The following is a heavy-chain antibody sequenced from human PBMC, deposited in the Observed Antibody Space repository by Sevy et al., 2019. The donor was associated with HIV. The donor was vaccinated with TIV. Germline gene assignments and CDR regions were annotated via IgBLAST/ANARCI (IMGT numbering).Heavy chain of an antibody. V-gene: IGHV3-48*02. J-gene: IGHJ6*02. CDR2: TSGNSGAI. CDR3: ARGPDCGGDCDVGFYYPLDV. Sequence: GGSLRLSCTVSGFIFSRYRMNWVRQAPGKGLEWISYTSGNSGAIYYPDSVKGRFTVSRDNANNALFLQMSSLKDDDTAVYYCARGPDCGGDCDVGFYYPLDVWGQGTTVTVSS. CDR1: GFIFSRYR. D-gene: IGHD2-21*02.